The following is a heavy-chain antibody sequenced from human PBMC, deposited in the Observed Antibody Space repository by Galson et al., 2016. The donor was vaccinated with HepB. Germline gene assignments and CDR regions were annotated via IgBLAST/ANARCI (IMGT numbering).Heavy chain of an antibody. V-gene: IGHV6-1*01. CDR1: GDSVSSNSVA. CDR2: TYYRYKWYN. J-gene: IGHJ4*02. CDR3: ARDRNFKLTWIRLRKRGTGDGFDY. Sequence: CAISGDSVSSNSVAWNWIRQSPSRGLEWLGRTYYRYKWYNDYAVSVKSRITINPDTSKNQFSLQLNSVTPEDTALYYCARDRNFKLTWIRLRKRGTGDGFDYWGQGTLVTVSS. D-gene: IGHD5-18*01.